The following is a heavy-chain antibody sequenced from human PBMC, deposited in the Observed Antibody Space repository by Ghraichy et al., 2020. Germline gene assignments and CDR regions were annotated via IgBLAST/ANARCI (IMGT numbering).Heavy chain of an antibody. CDR3: ARDLYGYSSSPYWYFDL. CDR1: GGSISSYY. CDR2: IYYSGST. V-gene: IGHV4-59*12. D-gene: IGHD6-6*01. J-gene: IGHJ2*01. Sequence: SETLSLTCTVSGGSISSYYWSWIRQPPGKGLEWIGYIYYSGSTNYNPSLKSRVTISVDTSKNQFSLKLSSVTAADTAVYYCARDLYGYSSSPYWYFDLWGRGTLVTVSS.